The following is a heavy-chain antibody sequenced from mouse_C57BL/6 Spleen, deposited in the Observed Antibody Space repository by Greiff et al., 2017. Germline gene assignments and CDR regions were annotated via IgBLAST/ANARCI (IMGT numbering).Heavy chain of an antibody. J-gene: IGHJ4*01. CDR2: IYPGDGDT. Sequence: VQLVESGPELVKPGASVKISCKASGYAFSSSWMNWVKQRPGKGLEWIGRIYPGDGDTNYNGKFKGKATLTADKSSSTAYMQLSSLTSEDSAVYFCARNPYGSSYYYAMDYWGQGTSVTVSS. CDR1: GYAFSSSW. CDR3: ARNPYGSSYYYAMDY. D-gene: IGHD1-1*01. V-gene: IGHV1-82*01.